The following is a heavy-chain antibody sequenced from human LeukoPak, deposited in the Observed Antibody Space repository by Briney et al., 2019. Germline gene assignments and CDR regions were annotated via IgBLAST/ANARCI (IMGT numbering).Heavy chain of an antibody. D-gene: IGHD1-1*01. J-gene: IGHJ4*02. CDR1: GFTFTNYA. CDR2: ISNSNGNT. Sequence: GGSLRLSCAASGFTFTNYAMSWVRQAPGKGLEWVSTISNSNGNTYYADSVKGRFTISRDNSKNTLYLQMNSLTAEDTAKYYCAKATGNLGNWGQGTLVTVSS. V-gene: IGHV3-23*01. CDR3: AKATGNLGN.